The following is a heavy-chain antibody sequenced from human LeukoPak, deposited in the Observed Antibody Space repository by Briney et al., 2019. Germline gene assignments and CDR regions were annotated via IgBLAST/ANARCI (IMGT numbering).Heavy chain of an antibody. CDR2: INPNSGGK. D-gene: IGHD3-10*01. Sequence: ASVKVSCKASGYAFTGYYMHWVRQAPGQGLGWRGWINPNSGGKNYAQKFRGRGTMTRDTSISTAYMELTSVTAADTAVYHCARAGVISNAFDIWGQGTMVTVSS. J-gene: IGHJ3*02. CDR1: GYAFTGYY. CDR3: ARAGVISNAFDI. V-gene: IGHV1-2*02.